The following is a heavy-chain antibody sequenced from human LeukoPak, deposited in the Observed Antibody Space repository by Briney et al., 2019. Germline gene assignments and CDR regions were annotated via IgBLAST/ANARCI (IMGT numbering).Heavy chain of an antibody. CDR1: GFTFSSYA. D-gene: IGHD3-22*01. J-gene: IGHJ3*02. Sequence: GGSLRLSCVASGFTFSSYAMDWVRQAPGKGLEWVSSISSSSSYIYYADSVKGRFTISRDNAKNSLYMQMNSLRAEDTAVYYCARDSTYDSSGYDAFDIWGQGTMVTVSS. CDR3: ARDSTYDSSGYDAFDI. V-gene: IGHV3-21*01. CDR2: ISSSSSYI.